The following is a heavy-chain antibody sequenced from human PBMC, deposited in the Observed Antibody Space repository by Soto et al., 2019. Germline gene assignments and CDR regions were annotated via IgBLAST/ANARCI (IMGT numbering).Heavy chain of an antibody. CDR3: ARDRSGYYYYYYGMDV. CDR2: ISAYNGNT. J-gene: IGHJ6*02. V-gene: IGHV1-18*01. D-gene: IGHD3-16*02. Sequence: GASVKVSCKASGYTFTSYGISWVRQAPGQGLEWMGWISAYNGNTNYAQKLQGRVTMTTDTSKSTAYMELRSLRSDDTAVYYCARDRSGYYYYYYGMDVWGQGTTVTVSS. CDR1: GYTFTSYG.